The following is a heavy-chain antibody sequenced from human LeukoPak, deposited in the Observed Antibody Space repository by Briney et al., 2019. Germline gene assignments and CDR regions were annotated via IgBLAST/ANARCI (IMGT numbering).Heavy chain of an antibody. CDR1: GYTFTSYD. Sequence: ASVKVSCKASGYTFTSYDINWVRQATGQGLEWMGWMNPNSGNTGYAQKFQGRVTITRNTSISTAYMELSSLRSEDTAVYYCARGSAAGASSSSSSFDYWGQGTLVTVSS. J-gene: IGHJ4*02. V-gene: IGHV1-8*03. CDR3: ARGSAAGASSSSSSFDY. D-gene: IGHD6-6*01. CDR2: MNPNSGNT.